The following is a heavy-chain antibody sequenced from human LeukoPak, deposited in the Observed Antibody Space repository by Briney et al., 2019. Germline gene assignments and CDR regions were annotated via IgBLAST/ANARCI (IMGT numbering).Heavy chain of an antibody. V-gene: IGHV1-8*01. CDR1: GYTFTSYD. J-gene: IGHJ6*03. CDR2: MNPNSGNT. D-gene: IGHD2-2*01. CDR3: ARGTGSSTSYFVYYMDV. Sequence: ASVKVSCKASGYTFTSYDINWVRQATGQGLEWMRWMNPNSGNTGYAQKFQGRVTMTRNTSISTAYMELSSLRSEDTAVYYCARGTGSSTSYFVYYMDVWGKGTTVTVSS.